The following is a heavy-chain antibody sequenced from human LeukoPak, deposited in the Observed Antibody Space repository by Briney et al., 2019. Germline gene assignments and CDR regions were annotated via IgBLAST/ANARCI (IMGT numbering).Heavy chain of an antibody. CDR1: GFTFSSYW. Sequence: GGSLRLSCAASGFTFSSYWMSWVRQAPGKGLEWAANIKQDGSEKYYVDSVKGRFTISRDNAKNSLYLQMNSLRAEDTAVYYCARSDYYGSGRDYYYGMDVWGQGTTVTVSS. J-gene: IGHJ6*02. CDR2: IKQDGSEK. CDR3: ARSDYYGSGRDYYYGMDV. V-gene: IGHV3-7*01. D-gene: IGHD3-10*01.